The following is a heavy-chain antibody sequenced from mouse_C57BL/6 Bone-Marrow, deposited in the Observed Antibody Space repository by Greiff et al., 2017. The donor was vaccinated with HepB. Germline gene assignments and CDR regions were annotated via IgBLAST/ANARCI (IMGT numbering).Heavy chain of an antibody. Sequence: QVQLQQPGAELVKPGASVKMSCKASGYTFTSYWLTWVKQRPGQSLEWIGDIYPGSGSTNYNEKFKSKATLTVDTSSSTAYMQLSSLTSEDSAVYYCVFDYYGSSYLAMDYWGQGTSVTVSS. CDR3: VFDYYGSSYLAMDY. V-gene: IGHV1-55*01. J-gene: IGHJ4*01. CDR1: GYTFTSYW. CDR2: IYPGSGST. D-gene: IGHD1-1*01.